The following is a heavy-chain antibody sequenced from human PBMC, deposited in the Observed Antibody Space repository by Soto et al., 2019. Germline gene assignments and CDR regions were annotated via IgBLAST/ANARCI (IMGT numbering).Heavy chain of an antibody. Sequence: PVGSLRLSCAASGFTFSSYWMHWVRQAPGKGLVWVSRINTDGSTTSYADSVKGRFTISRDNAKNTLYLQMNSLSAEDTAVYYCANLPYYDFWSGYSRGPPLDYWGQGTLVTVSS. CDR2: INTDGSTT. CDR3: ANLPYYDFWSGYSRGPPLDY. J-gene: IGHJ4*02. D-gene: IGHD3-3*01. V-gene: IGHV3-74*01. CDR1: GFTFSSYW.